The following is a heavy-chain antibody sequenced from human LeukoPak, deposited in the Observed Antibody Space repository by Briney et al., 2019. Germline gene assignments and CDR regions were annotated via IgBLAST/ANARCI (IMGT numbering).Heavy chain of an antibody. V-gene: IGHV1-18*01. CDR1: GYTFTSYD. CDR2: ISAYNGNT. D-gene: IGHD3-22*01. Sequence: ASVKVSCKASGYTFTSYDISWVRQAPGQGLEWMGWISAYNGNTNYAQKLQGRVTMTTDTSTSTAYMELRSLRSDDTAVYYCAREGDSGYYLGGLNYWGQGTLVTVSS. CDR3: AREGDSGYYLGGLNY. J-gene: IGHJ4*02.